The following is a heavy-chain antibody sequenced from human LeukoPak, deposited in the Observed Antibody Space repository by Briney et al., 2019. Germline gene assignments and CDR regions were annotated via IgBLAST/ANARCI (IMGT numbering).Heavy chain of an antibody. CDR2: INTNTGET. J-gene: IGHJ4*02. D-gene: IGHD5-18*01. V-gene: IGHV1-2*02. CDR3: ARVGYSYGTTYHY. Sequence: GASVKVSCKASGYTFIDYYMNWVRQAPGQGLEWMGWINTNTGETNYAQKFQGRVTMTRDTSISTVYMELTSLTSDDTAVYYCARVGYSYGTTYHYWGQGTLVTVSS. CDR1: GYTFIDYY.